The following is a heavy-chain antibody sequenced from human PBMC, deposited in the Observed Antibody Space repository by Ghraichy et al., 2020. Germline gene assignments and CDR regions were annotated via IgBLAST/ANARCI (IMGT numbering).Heavy chain of an antibody. CDR3: ARHPNNYFDSSGHYYPLAVGY. D-gene: IGHD3-22*01. V-gene: IGHV4-39*01. CDR2: IYYSGST. J-gene: IGHJ4*02. Sequence: SETLSLTCTVSGGSISSSSYYWGWIRQPPGKGLEWIGSIYYSGSTYYNPSLKSRVTISVDTSKNQYSLKLSSVTAADTAVYYCARHPNNYFDSSGHYYPLAVGYWGKGTLVTVAS. CDR1: GGSISSSSYY.